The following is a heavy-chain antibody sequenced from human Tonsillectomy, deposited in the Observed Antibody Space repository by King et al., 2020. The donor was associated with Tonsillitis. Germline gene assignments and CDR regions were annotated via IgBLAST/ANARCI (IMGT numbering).Heavy chain of an antibody. V-gene: IGHV3-49*03. J-gene: IGHJ4*02. CDR2: IRSKPYGETT. Sequence: VQLVESGGGLVQPGRSLRLSCTASGFTFGDYAMSWFRQAPGKGLEWVGFIRSKPYGETTEYAASVKGRFTISRDDSKSIAYLQMNSLKTEDTAVYYCTSDSYFDSSGYFPHASPDYWGQGTLVTVSS. CDR1: GFTFGDYA. D-gene: IGHD3-22*01. CDR3: TSDSYFDSSGYFPHASPDY.